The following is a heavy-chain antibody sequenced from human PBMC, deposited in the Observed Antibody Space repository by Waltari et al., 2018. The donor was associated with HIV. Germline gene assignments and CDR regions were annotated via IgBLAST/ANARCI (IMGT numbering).Heavy chain of an antibody. D-gene: IGHD6-19*01. J-gene: IGHJ4*02. CDR2: INPNSGGT. CDR3: ARDQGGIAVAGTPGDY. CDR1: GYTFTGSQ. Sequence: QVQLVQSGAEVKKPGASVRVSCKASGYTFTGSQIHWGRQAPGHGLEWMGWINPNSGGTNYAQKFQGRVTMTRDTSISTAYMELSRLRSDDTAVYYCARDQGGIAVAGTPGDYWGQGTLVTVSS. V-gene: IGHV1-2*02.